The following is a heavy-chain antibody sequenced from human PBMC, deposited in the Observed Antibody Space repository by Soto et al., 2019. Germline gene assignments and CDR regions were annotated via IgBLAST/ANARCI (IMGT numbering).Heavy chain of an antibody. CDR3: ARVSRFSWFDP. V-gene: IGHV4-31*03. CDR2: IYYSGST. D-gene: IGHD6-13*01. CDR1: GGSISSGGYY. J-gene: IGHJ5*02. Sequence: KTSETLSLTCTVSGGSISSGGYYWSWIRQHPGKGLEWIGYIYYSGSTYYNPSLKSRVTISVDTSKNQFSLKLSSVTAADTAVYYCARVSRFSWFDPWGQGTLVTVS.